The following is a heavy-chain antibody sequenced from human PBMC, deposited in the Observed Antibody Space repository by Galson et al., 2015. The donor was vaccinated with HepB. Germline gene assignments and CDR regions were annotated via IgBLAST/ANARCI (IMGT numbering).Heavy chain of an antibody. V-gene: IGHV3-7*03. D-gene: IGHD3-3*01. Sequence: LRLSCAASGFTFSSYAMSWVRQAPGKGLEWVANIKQDGSEKYYVDSVKGRFTISRDNAKNSLYLQMNSLRAEDTAVYYCARDSRASYDFWSGYSITRGYFDYWGQGTLVTVSS. CDR3: ARDSRASYDFWSGYSITRGYFDY. J-gene: IGHJ4*02. CDR1: GFTFSSYA. CDR2: IKQDGSEK.